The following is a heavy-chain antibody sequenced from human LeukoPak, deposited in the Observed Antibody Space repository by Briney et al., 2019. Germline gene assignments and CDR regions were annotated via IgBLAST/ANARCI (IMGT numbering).Heavy chain of an antibody. J-gene: IGHJ4*02. V-gene: IGHV3-30-3*01. CDR3: ARGVHQYFDY. CDR1: GFTFSSYA. Sequence: PGGSLRLSCAASGFTFSSYAMHWVRQAPGKGLEWVAVISYDGSNKYYADSVKGRFTISRDNSKNTLYLQMNSLRAEDTAVYYCARGVHQYFDYWGQGTLVTVSS. CDR2: ISYDGSNK. D-gene: IGHD6-6*01.